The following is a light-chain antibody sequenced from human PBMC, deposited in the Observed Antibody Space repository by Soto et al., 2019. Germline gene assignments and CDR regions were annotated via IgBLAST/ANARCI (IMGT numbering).Light chain of an antibody. V-gene: IGLV2-23*02. Sequence: QSALTQPASVSGSPGQSITISCTGTSSDVGSYNLVSWYQQHPVKAPKLMIYEVSKRPSGVSNRFSGSKSGNTASLTISGLQAEDEADYYCCSYAGSSTALWVFGGGTKLTVL. CDR3: CSYAGSSTALWV. CDR1: SSDVGSYNL. J-gene: IGLJ3*02. CDR2: EVS.